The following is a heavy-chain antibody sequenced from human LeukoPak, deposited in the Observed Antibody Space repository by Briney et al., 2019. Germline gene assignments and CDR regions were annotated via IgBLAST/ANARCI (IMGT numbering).Heavy chain of an antibody. V-gene: IGHV4-4*07. CDR1: SGPISSYY. J-gene: IGHJ4*02. D-gene: IGHD3-10*02. CDR3: ARGVRSGREHFHLDN. CDR2: IYTSGST. Sequence: SETLSLTCTVSSGPISSYYWSWIRKPAGKGLEWIGRIYTSGSTNYSPSLKSRVTMSVVSTKNQCYLRLRSVTAAGTAVYYWARGVRSGREHFHLDNWGPETLGSVSS.